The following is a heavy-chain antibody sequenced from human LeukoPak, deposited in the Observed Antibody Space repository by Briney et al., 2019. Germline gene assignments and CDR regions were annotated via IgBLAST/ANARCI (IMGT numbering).Heavy chain of an antibody. V-gene: IGHV1-18*01. CDR1: GYTFTSYG. CDR3: ATGYYYGSGNYYFDY. Sequence: GASVKVSCKASGYTFTSYGISWVRQAPGQGLEWMGWISAYNGNTNYAQKLQGRVTMTEDTSTDTAYMELSSLRSEDTAVYYYATGYYYGSGNYYFDYWGQGTLVTVSS. J-gene: IGHJ4*02. CDR2: ISAYNGNT. D-gene: IGHD3-10*01.